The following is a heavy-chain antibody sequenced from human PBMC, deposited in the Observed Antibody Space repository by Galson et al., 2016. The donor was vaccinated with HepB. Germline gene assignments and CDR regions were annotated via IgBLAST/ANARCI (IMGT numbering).Heavy chain of an antibody. CDR3: AKRHEYCPPVGCSVDS. J-gene: IGHJ4*02. V-gene: IGHV3-30*18. Sequence: SLRLSCAASGFTFNRRSTHWVRQAPGKGLEWVAADSMDGRRKFYADSVKGRFTISRDNSNNMLFLQMSSLRVDDTAVYYCAKRHEYCPPVGCSVDSWGQGTLVSVSS. D-gene: IGHD2/OR15-2a*01. CDR1: GFTFNRRS. CDR2: DSMDGRRK.